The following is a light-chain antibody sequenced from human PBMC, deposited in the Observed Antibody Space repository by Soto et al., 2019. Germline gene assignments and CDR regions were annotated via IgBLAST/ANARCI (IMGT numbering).Light chain of an antibody. CDR1: QSVSSSY. V-gene: IGKV3-20*01. J-gene: IGKJ4*01. CDR2: VPS. CDR3: HQYDSSPLT. Sequence: EIVLTQSPGTLSLSPGERATLSCRASQSVSSSYLAWYQQKPGQAPRLLIYVPSSRATAIPDRFSGSGSGTDFPLTISRLEPEDFAVYYCHQYDSSPLTFGGGTKVEIK.